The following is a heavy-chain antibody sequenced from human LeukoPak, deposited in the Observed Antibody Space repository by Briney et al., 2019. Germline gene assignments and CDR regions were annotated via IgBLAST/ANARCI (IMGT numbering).Heavy chain of an antibody. J-gene: IGHJ3*02. CDR3: AREFQGDAFDI. V-gene: IGHV4-34*01. Sequence: SETLSLTCAVYGGSFSGYYWSWIRQPPGKGLEWIGEINHSGSTNYNPSLKSRVTMSVDTSKNQFSLKLSSVTAADTAVYYCAREFQGDAFDIWGQGTMVTVSS. CDR1: GGSFSGYY. CDR2: INHSGST.